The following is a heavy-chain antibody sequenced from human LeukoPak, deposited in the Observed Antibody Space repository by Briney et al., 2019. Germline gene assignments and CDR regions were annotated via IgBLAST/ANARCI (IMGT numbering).Heavy chain of an antibody. D-gene: IGHD6-13*01. J-gene: IGHJ6*03. CDR2: IKQDGSEK. CDR3: ARVARDAIAAAGTPKAYYYYYMDV. Sequence: SRGSLRLSCAASGFTFSSYWMSWVRQAPGKGLEWVANIKQDGSEKYYVDSVKGRFTISRDNAKNSLYLQMNSLRAEDTAVYYCARVARDAIAAAGTPKAYYYYYMDVWGKGTTVTVSS. CDR1: GFTFSSYW. V-gene: IGHV3-7*01.